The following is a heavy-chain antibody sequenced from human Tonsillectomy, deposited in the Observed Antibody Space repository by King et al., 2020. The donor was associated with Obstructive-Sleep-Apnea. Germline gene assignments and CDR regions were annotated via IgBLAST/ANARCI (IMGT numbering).Heavy chain of an antibody. D-gene: IGHD5-12*01. J-gene: IGHJ2*01. Sequence: QLQESGPGLVKPSQTLSLTCTVSGGSISSGDYYWSWIRQPPGKGLEWIGYIYYSGSTYYNPSLKSRVTISVDTSKNQFSLKLSSVTAADTAVYYCARDRQGPDSGYAPFDLWGRGTLVTVSS. CDR1: GGSISSGDYY. CDR2: IYYSGST. CDR3: ARDRQGPDSGYAPFDL. V-gene: IGHV4-30-4*01.